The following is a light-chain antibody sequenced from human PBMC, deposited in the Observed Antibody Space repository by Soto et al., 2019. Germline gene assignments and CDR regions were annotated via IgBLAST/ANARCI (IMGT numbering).Light chain of an antibody. J-gene: IGLJ1*01. Sequence: QSVLTQPPSASGSPGQSVTISCTGTSSDVGGYNYVSWYQQHPGKAPKLMIYEVSKRPSGVPDRFSGSKSGNTAPLTVSGLQAEDEADYYCSSYAGSNNLYVFGTGTKVTV. CDR3: SSYAGSNNLYV. CDR1: SSDVGGYNY. V-gene: IGLV2-8*01. CDR2: EVS.